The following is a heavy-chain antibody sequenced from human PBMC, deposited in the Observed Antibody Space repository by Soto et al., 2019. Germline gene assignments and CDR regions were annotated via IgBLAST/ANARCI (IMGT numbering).Heavy chain of an antibody. CDR3: AREIFGVIISGGRDAFDI. J-gene: IGHJ3*02. Sequence: QVQLVQSGAEVKKPGSSVKVSCKASGGTFSTYAISWVRQAPEQGLEWMGGIIPIFGTAKYAQKFQGRVTITADESTSTPYMELSSLRSEDTAVYYCAREIFGVIISGGRDAFDIWGQGTMVTVSS. D-gene: IGHD3-3*01. V-gene: IGHV1-69*01. CDR1: GGTFSTYA. CDR2: IIPIFGTA.